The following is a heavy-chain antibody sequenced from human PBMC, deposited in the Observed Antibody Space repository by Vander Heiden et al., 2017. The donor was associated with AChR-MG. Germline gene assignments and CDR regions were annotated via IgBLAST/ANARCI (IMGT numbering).Heavy chain of an antibody. D-gene: IGHD5-18*01. CDR2: ISWNSGSI. CDR1: GFTFDDYA. Sequence: EVQLVESGGGLVQPGRSLSLSCAASGFTFDDYARHWVRQAPGKGLEWVSGISWNSGSIGYADSVKGRFTISRDNAKNSLYLQMNSLRAEDTALYYCAKDNSGYRTRGDYWGQGPLVTVSS. J-gene: IGHJ4*02. V-gene: IGHV3-9*01. CDR3: AKDNSGYRTRGDY.